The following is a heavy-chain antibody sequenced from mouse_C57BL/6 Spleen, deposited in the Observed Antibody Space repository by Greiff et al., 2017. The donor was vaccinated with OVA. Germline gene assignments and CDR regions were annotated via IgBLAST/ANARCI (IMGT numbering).Heavy chain of an antibody. J-gene: IGHJ2*01. D-gene: IGHD4-1*01. Sequence: DVKLQESGPGLVKPSQSLSLTCSVTGYSITSGYYWNWIRQFPGNKLEWMGYISYDGSNNYNPSLKNRISITRDTSKNQFFLKLNSVTTEDTATYYCARLTGTSFDYWGQGTLSQSPQ. CDR1: GYSITSGYY. CDR2: ISYDGSN. CDR3: ARLTGTSFDY. V-gene: IGHV3-6*01.